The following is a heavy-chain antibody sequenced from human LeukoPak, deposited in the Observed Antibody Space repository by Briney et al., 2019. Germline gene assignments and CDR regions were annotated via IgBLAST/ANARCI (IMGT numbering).Heavy chain of an antibody. V-gene: IGHV3-74*01. D-gene: IGHD3-10*01. CDR1: GFTFSSSW. J-gene: IGHJ4*02. CDR3: VRDLWIGD. CDR2: IKRDARTI. Sequence: GGSLRLSCVGSGFTFSSSWMHWVRHYPGKGLVWVSRIKRDARTIDYPDSVKGRFTISRDNAKSTVYLQMDSLRVEDTAVYYCVRDLWIGDWGQGTLVTVAS.